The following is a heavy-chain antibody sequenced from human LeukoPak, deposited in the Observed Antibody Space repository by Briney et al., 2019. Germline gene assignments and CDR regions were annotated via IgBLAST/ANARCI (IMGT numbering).Heavy chain of an antibody. D-gene: IGHD3-3*01. CDR3: ARGLRVRTYYDFWSGYSY. CDR1: GGSISSGSYY. V-gene: IGHV4-61*02. CDR2: IYTSGST. J-gene: IGHJ4*02. Sequence: SETLSLTCTVSGGSISSGSYYWSWIRQPAGKGLEWIGRIYTSGSTNYNPSLKSRVTISVDTSKNQFSLKLSSVTAADTAVYYCARGLRVRTYYDFWSGYSYWGQGTLVTVSS.